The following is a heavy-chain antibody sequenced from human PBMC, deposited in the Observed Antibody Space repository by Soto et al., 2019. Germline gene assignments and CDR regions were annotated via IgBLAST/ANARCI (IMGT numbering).Heavy chain of an antibody. CDR2: INHSGST. Sequence: SETLSLTCDVYGGSFSRYYWNWIRQPPGKGLEWLVEINHSGSTNYNPSLESRVTISLDTSKTQFSLKLTSVTAADTAVYYCARGEGRLVGTWFDPWGQGTLVTVSS. J-gene: IGHJ5*02. CDR3: ARGEGRLVGTWFDP. V-gene: IGHV4-34*01. CDR1: GGSFSRYY. D-gene: IGHD5-12*01.